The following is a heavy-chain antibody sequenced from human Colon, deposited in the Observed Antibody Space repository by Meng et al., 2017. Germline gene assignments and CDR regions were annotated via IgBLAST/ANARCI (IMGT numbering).Heavy chain of an antibody. V-gene: IGHV1-3*01. J-gene: IGHJ4*02. CDR2: ITAGNDNT. Sequence: QVQFWPPGAEVKEPGASMKVSCKASGYTFSNYAIHWVRQAPGQRLEWMGCITAGNDNTRYPQKFQGRVTITRDTSASTAYMELSSLGSEDSAVYYCARGASSGSWLIDYWGQGTLVTVSS. D-gene: IGHD6-13*01. CDR1: GYTFSNYA. CDR3: ARGASSGSWLIDY.